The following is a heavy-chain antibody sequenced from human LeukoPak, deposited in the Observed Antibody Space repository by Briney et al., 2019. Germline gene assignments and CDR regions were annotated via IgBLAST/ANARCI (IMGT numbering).Heavy chain of an antibody. CDR3: ARDHYYDGRGRFDP. CDR2: VYFDGGT. Sequence: SETLSLTCSVSGGSVPRGTYHWGWTRQPPGKGLEWIGSVYFDGGTHYNPSLQSRVTVSVDTSKNQFSLRLSSVTAADTALYYCARDHYYDGRGRFDPWGQGTLVTVSS. V-gene: IGHV4-39*07. CDR1: GGSVPRGTYH. D-gene: IGHD3-16*01. J-gene: IGHJ5*02.